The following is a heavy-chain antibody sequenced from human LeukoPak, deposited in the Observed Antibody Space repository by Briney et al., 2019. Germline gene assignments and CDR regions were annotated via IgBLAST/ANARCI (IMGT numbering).Heavy chain of an antibody. CDR1: GYTFTGYY. V-gene: IGHV1-2*04. CDR3: ARAFTDYDSSGYDAFDI. CDR2: INPNSGGT. D-gene: IGHD3-22*01. J-gene: IGHJ3*02. Sequence: ASVKVSCKASGYTFTGYYMHWVRQAPGQGLEWMGWINPNSGGTNYAQKFQGWVTMTRDTSISTAYMELSRLRSDDTAVYYCARAFTDYDSSGYDAFDIWGQGTMVTVSS.